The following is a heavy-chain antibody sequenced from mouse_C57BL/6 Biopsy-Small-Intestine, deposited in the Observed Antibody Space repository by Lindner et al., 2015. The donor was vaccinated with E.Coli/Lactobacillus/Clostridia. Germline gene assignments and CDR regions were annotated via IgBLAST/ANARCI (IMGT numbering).Heavy chain of an antibody. CDR2: IYPGDGDT. Sequence: VQLQESGPALVKPGASVNISCKASGYAFSSSWMNWVRQRPGKGLEWIGRIYPGDGDTNNNGKFKGKATLTADKSSSTAYMQLSSLTSEDSAVYFCARGTRLDFWGQGTTLTVSS. CDR3: ARGTRLDF. CDR1: GYAFSSSW. V-gene: IGHV1-82*01. D-gene: IGHD3-3*01. J-gene: IGHJ2*01.